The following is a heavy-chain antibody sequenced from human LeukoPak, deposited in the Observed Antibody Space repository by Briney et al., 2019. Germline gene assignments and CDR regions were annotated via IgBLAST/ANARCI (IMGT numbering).Heavy chain of an antibody. J-gene: IGHJ4*02. D-gene: IGHD3-10*01. V-gene: IGHV4-38-2*02. CDR2: IHHSGST. CDR3: ARGFRGPNFDY. Sequence: SETLSLTCTVSGYSISSGYYWGWIRQTPGKGLEWIGSIHHSGSTDYNPSFKSRVTISLDTSKNQFSLKLSSVTAADTAVYYCARGFRGPNFDYWGQGTLVTVSS. CDR1: GYSISSGYY.